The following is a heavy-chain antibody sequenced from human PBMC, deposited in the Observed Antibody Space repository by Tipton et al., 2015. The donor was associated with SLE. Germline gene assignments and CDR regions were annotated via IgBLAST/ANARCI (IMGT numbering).Heavy chain of an antibody. CDR2: VYYTGST. D-gene: IGHD1-14*01. V-gene: IGHV4-59*01. J-gene: IGHJ3*01. CDR1: GVSISTYY. CDR3: ARIDRGTFDV. Sequence: TLSLTCTVSGVSISTYYWSWIRQPPGKGLECIGDVYYTGSTNYKSSLKSRLTISLDTSKSQFSLRLTSVTAADTAVYYRARIDRGTFDVWGHGTMVTVS.